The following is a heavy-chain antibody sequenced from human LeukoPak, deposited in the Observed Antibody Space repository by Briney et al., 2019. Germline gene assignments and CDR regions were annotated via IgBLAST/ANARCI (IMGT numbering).Heavy chain of an antibody. J-gene: IGHJ6*02. CDR1: GGTLSSYA. V-gene: IGHV1-69*05. CDR2: IIPIFGTA. CDR3: ARDPSSWYYYYYGMDV. D-gene: IGHD6-13*01. Sequence: SVKVSCKASGGTLSSYAISWVRQAPGQGLEWMGGIIPIFGTANYAQKFQGRVTITTDESTSTAYMELSSLRSEDTAVYYCARDPSSWYYYYYGMDVWGQGTTVTVSS.